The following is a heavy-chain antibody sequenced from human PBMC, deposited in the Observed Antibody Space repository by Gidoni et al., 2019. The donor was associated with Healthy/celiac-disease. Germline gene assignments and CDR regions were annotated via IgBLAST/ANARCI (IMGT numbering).Heavy chain of an antibody. V-gene: IGHV3-23*01. J-gene: IGHJ6*02. D-gene: IGHD1-26*01. CDR3: AKDKGATPPYYYGMDV. CDR1: GFTVSSYA. Sequence: EVQLLESGGGLVQPGGSLRLSCAASGFTVSSYAMSWVRQAPGKGLEWVSAIIGSGGSTYYADSVKGRFTISRDNSKNTLYLQMNSLRAEDTAVYYCAKDKGATPPYYYGMDVWGQGTTVTVSS. CDR2: IIGSGGST.